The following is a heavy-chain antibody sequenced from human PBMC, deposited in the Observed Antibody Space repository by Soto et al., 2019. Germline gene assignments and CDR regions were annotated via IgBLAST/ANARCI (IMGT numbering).Heavy chain of an antibody. CDR2: INPSGGST. V-gene: IGHV1-46*01. CDR3: ARSGKGVGYCSGGSCYGMDV. J-gene: IGHJ6*02. Sequence: ASVKVSCKASGYTFTSYYMHWVRQAPGQGLGWMGIINPSGGSTSYAQKFQGRVTMTRDTSTSTVYMELSSLRSEDTAVYYCARSGKGVGYCSGGSCYGMDVWGQGTTVTVSS. D-gene: IGHD2-15*01. CDR1: GYTFTSYY.